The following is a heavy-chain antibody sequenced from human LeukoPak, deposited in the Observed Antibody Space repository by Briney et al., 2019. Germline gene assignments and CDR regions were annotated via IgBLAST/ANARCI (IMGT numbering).Heavy chain of an antibody. CDR2: INPNSGGT. CDR1: GFTFSSYA. D-gene: IGHD2-2*01. V-gene: IGHV1-2*02. Sequence: PGGSLRLSCAASGFTFSSYAMHWVRQAPGQGLEWMGWINPNSGGTNYAQKFQGRVTMTRDTSISTAYMELSRLRSDDTAVYYCARVGSSTSPLWYWFDPWGQGTLVTVSS. CDR3: ARVGSSTSPLWYWFDP. J-gene: IGHJ5*02.